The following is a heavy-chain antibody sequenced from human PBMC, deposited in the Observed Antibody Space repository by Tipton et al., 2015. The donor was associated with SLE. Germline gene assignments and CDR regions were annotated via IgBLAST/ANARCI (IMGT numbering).Heavy chain of an antibody. J-gene: IGHJ1*01. CDR2: MNPNSGNT. Sequence: QLVQSGPEVKKPGASVKVSCKASGYTFTSYDINWVRQATGQGLEWMGWMNPNSGNTGYAQKFQGRVTMTRNTSISTAYMELSSLGSEDPAVFYCGRGLPRSSSRHFQHWGQGTLVTVSS. CDR1: GYTFTSYD. V-gene: IGHV1-8*01. D-gene: IGHD6-13*01. CDR3: GRGLPRSSSRHFQH.